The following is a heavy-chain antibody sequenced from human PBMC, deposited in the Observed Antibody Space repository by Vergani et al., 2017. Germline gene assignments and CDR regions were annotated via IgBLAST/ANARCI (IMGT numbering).Heavy chain of an antibody. CDR2: IWSDGSNK. V-gene: IGHV3-33*01. D-gene: IGHD2-15*01. CDR1: GFTFSIYG. Sequence: QVQLVESGGGVVQPGRSLRLSCAASGFTFSIYGMHWVRQAPGKGLEWVAVIWSDGSNKYYADSVKGRFTISRDNSTNTLYLQMNSLRAEDTSVYYCARDSGYCSGGSCYSGENWFEPWGQGTLVTGS. J-gene: IGHJ5*02. CDR3: ARDSGYCSGGSCYSGENWFEP.